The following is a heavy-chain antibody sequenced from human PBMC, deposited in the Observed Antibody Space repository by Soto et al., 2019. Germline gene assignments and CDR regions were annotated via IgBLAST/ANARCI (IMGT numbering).Heavy chain of an antibody. CDR3: ARPPTDPLDAFDI. CDR1: GGSISSSNYY. V-gene: IGHV4-39*01. Sequence: RTCTCSGGSISSSNYYWGWIRQPPGKGLEWIGSIYYSGITYYNPSLKSRVTISVDTSKNQFSLNLHSVTAADTAVYSCARPPTDPLDAFDIWGQGTIVTVSS. J-gene: IGHJ3*02. CDR2: IYYSGIT.